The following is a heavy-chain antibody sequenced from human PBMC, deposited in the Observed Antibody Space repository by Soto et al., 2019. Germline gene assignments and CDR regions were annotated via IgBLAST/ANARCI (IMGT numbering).Heavy chain of an antibody. Sequence: QVQLVQSGAEVKRPGSSVKVSCKTSGGTFSKLSISWLRQSPGHGLEWIGGITPIYLITHYAQKFQGRVTITADDLTATSYLEVSSLKSEDTAVYYCATPRWIQLWTADFWGQGTRVTVSS. D-gene: IGHD5-18*01. CDR2: ITPIYLIT. J-gene: IGHJ4*02. V-gene: IGHV1-69*01. CDR3: ATPRWIQLWTADF. CDR1: GGTFSKLS.